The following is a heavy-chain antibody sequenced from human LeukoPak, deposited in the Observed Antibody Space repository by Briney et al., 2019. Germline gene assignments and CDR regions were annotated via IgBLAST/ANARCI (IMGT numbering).Heavy chain of an antibody. V-gene: IGHV3-7*01. Sequence: GGSLRLSCAASGFTFSSSWMTWDRQAPGKGLEWVASIREDGSEKTSVDSVKGRFTISRDNAKNSLYLQMNSLRAEDTAVYYCARDRGLFTTVNSYYMDVWGKGTTVTVSS. CDR3: ARDRGLFTTVNSYYMDV. CDR1: GFTFSSSW. D-gene: IGHD4-11*01. J-gene: IGHJ6*03. CDR2: IREDGSEK.